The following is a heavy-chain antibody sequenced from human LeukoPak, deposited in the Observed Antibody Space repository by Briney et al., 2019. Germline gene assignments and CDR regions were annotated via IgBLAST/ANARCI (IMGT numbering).Heavy chain of an antibody. CDR3: ARDRQQLVIDAFDI. Sequence: GASVKVSCKASGYTFTSYAMHWVRQAPGQRLEWMGWINAGNGNTKYSQKFQGRVTITRDTSASTAYMELSSLRSEDTAVYYCARDRQQLVIDAFDIWGQGTMVTVSS. CDR2: INAGNGNT. J-gene: IGHJ3*02. CDR1: GYTFTSYA. V-gene: IGHV1-3*01. D-gene: IGHD6-13*01.